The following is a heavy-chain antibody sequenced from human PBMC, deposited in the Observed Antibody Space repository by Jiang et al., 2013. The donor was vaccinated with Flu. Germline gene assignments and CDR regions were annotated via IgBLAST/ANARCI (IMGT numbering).Heavy chain of an antibody. CDR3: ARITGDSYEDY. Sequence: GSGLVKPSQTLSLTCAVSGGSITSGTYHWSWVRQPAGKGLEWIGGIYTSGITFYNPSLKSRVTMSIDTSKNQFSLKLSSVTAADTALYLCARITGDSYEDYWGRGTLVTVSS. CDR2: IYTSGIT. V-gene: IGHV4-61*02. J-gene: IGHJ4*02. CDR1: GGSITSGTYH. D-gene: IGHD3-16*01.